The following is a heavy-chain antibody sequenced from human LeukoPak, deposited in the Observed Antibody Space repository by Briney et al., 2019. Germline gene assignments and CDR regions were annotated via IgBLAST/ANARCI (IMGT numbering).Heavy chain of an antibody. CDR1: GFTFSSYW. V-gene: IGHV3-7*01. CDR3: ARDTVELLGYYYYYMDV. Sequence: GGSLRLSCAASGFTFSSYWMSWVRQAPGKGLEWVANIKQDGSEKYYVDSVKGRFTISRDNAKNSLYLQMNSLRAEDTAVYYCARDTVELLGYYYYYMDVWGKGTTVTVSS. CDR2: IKQDGSEK. D-gene: IGHD1-7*01. J-gene: IGHJ6*03.